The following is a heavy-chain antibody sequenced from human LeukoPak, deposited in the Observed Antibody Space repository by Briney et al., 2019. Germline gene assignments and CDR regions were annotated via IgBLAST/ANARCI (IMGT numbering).Heavy chain of an antibody. J-gene: IGHJ5*02. D-gene: IGHD3-3*01. Sequence: ASVKVSCKASGGTFSSYAISWVRQAPGQGLEWMGGIIPIFGTANYAQKFQGRVTITADESTNTAYMELSSLRSEDTAVYYCARLYDFWSGYLNPWGQGTLVTVSS. CDR3: ARLYDFWSGYLNP. CDR1: GGTFSSYA. CDR2: IIPIFGTA. V-gene: IGHV1-69*01.